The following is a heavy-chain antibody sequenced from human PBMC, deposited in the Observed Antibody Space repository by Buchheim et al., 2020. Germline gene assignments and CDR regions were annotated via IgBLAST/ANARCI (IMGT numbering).Heavy chain of an antibody. CDR3: AKVTVVTAPYHYYGMDV. CDR1: GFTFSSYG. D-gene: IGHD2-21*02. CDR2: IRYDGSNK. Sequence: QVQLVESGGGVVQPGRSLRLSCAASGFTFSSYGMHWVRQAPGKGLEWVAFIRYDGSNKYYADSVKGRFTISRDNSKNTLHLQMNSLRAEDTAVYYCAKVTVVTAPYHYYGMDVWGQGTT. J-gene: IGHJ6*02. V-gene: IGHV3-30*02.